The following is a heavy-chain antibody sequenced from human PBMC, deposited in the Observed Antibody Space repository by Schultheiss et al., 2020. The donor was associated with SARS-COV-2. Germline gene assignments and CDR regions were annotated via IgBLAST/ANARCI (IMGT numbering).Heavy chain of an antibody. J-gene: IGHJ4*02. CDR3: ARLRGSYIQLDY. D-gene: IGHD1-26*01. CDR1: GGSISSYY. CDR2: IYYSGST. V-gene: IGHV4-59*12. Sequence: GSLRLSCTVSGGSISSYYWSWIRQPPGKGLEWIGYIYYSGSTNYNPSLKSRVTISVDTSKNQFSLKLSSVTAADTAVYYCARLRGSYIQLDYWGQGTLVTVSS.